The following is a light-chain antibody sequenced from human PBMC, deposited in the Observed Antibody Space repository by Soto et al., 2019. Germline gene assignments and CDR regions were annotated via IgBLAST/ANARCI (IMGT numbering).Light chain of an antibody. V-gene: IGKV1-9*01. CDR1: QGISSD. CDR3: HQLNSYPVT. CDR2: SAS. J-gene: IGKJ5*01. Sequence: IQLTQSPSSLSASVGDRVTITCRASQGISSDLAWYQQKPGKAPKLLIYSASTLQNGAPSRFRGSRSGTDFTLTISGLQPEDFAPYYCHQLNSYPVTFGQVTRLAIK.